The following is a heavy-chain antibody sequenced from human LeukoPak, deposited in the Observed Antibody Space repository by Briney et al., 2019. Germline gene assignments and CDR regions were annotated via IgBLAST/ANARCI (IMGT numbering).Heavy chain of an antibody. J-gene: IGHJ4*02. D-gene: IGHD2-2*01. CDR1: GFTFSNFW. Sequence: PGGSLRLSCAASGFTFSNFWMSWVRQAPGKGLEWVANIKEDGSEKYYVDSVKGRFTISRDNAKNSLYLQMNSLRAEDTAVYYCARDCSSTSCYVDVDYWGQGTLVIVSS. CDR3: ARDCSSTSCYVDVDY. CDR2: IKEDGSEK. V-gene: IGHV3-7*01.